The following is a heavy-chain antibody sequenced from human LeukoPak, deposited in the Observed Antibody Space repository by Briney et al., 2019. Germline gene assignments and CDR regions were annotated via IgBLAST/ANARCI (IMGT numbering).Heavy chain of an antibody. V-gene: IGHV3-30-3*01. CDR1: GFAFSSYA. CDR2: ISYDGSNK. CDR3: ARERRKQDAFDI. D-gene: IGHD1-14*01. J-gene: IGHJ3*02. Sequence: GGSLRLSCAASGFAFSSYAMHWVRQAPGKGLEWVAVISYDGSNKYYADSVKGRFTISRDNSKNTLYLQMNSLRAEDTAVYYCARERRKQDAFDIWGQGTMVTVSS.